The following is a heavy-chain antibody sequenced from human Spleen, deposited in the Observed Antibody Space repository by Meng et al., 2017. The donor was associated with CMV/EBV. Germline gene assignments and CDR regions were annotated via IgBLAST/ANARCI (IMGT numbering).Heavy chain of an antibody. Sequence: SETLSLTCTVSGPSISNYYWSWIRQPPGKGLEWIGEINHSGSTNYNPSLKSRVTISVDTSKNQFSLKLSSVTAADTAVYYCARGVEAAASGFFYYWGQGTLVTVSS. CDR1: GPSISNYY. J-gene: IGHJ4*02. V-gene: IGHV4-34*01. CDR2: INHSGST. CDR3: ARGVEAAASGFFYY. D-gene: IGHD6-13*01.